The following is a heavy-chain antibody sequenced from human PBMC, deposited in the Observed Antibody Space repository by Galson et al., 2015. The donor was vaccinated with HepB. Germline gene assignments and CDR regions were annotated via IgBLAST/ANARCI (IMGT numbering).Heavy chain of an antibody. D-gene: IGHD3-22*01. CDR2: IIPMFDTA. Sequence: SVKVSCKASGGSSNTYAISWLRQAPGQGLEWMGGIIPMFDTAIYAQKFQGRVTITADESTNTAYMDLSSLRSEDTAVYYCARDRADYYDSSGYSGAFDIWGHGTMVTVSS. V-gene: IGHV1-69*13. J-gene: IGHJ3*02. CDR3: ARDRADYYDSSGYSGAFDI. CDR1: GGSSNTYA.